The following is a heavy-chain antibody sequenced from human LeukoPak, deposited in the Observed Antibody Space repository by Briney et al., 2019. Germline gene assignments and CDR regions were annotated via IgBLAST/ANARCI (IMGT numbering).Heavy chain of an antibody. Sequence: PGRSLRLSCTASGFTFGDYAMSWVRQAPGKGLEWVGFIRSKAYGGTTEYAASVKGRFTISRDDSKSIAYLQMNSLKTKDKAVYYCTRPRRYFDRLLSYFAYWGQGTLVTASS. CDR1: GFTFGDYA. D-gene: IGHD3-9*01. CDR3: TRPRRYFDRLLSYFAY. J-gene: IGHJ4*02. V-gene: IGHV3-49*04. CDR2: IRSKAYGGTT.